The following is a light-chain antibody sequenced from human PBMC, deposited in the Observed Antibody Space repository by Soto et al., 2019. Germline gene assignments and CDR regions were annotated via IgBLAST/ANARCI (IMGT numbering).Light chain of an antibody. J-gene: IGLJ1*01. V-gene: IGLV2-14*01. CDR2: AVT. Sequence: QSVLTQPASVSGSPGQPITMSCTGTSSDVGGYDYVSWYQQHPGEVPKLIIYAVTNRASGVSNRFSGSKSGNTASLTISGLQAEDEADYYCSSYTTASSYVFGTGTKVTVL. CDR1: SSDVGGYDY. CDR3: SSYTTASSYV.